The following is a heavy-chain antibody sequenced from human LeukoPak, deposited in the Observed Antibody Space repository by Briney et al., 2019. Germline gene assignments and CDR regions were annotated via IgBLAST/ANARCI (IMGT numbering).Heavy chain of an antibody. CDR1: GFTFSSYA. CDR2: ISGSGGST. V-gene: IGHV3-23*01. J-gene: IGHJ4*02. D-gene: IGHD1-26*01. CDR3: AKDVGKWESLHFFDY. Sequence: GGSLRLSCAASGFTFSSYAMSWVRQAPGKGLEWVSAISGSGGSTYYADSVKGRFTTSRDNSKNTLYLQMNGLRAEGTAVYYCAKDVGKWESLHFFDYWGQGTLVTVSS.